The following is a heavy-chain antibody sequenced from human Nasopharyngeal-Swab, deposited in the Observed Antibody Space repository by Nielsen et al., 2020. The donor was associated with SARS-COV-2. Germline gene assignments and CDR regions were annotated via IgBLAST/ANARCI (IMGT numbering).Heavy chain of an antibody. CDR3: ARDIYGDYPFDY. CDR1: GFTFSSYA. Sequence: GESLKISCAASGFTFSSYAMSWVRQAPGKGLEWVSTISGSGDISYYADSVKGRFTISRDNSNNTLYLQMDSLRAEDTAVYYCARDIYGDYPFDYRGQGTLVTVSS. CDR2: ISGSGDIS. J-gene: IGHJ4*02. V-gene: IGHV3-23*01. D-gene: IGHD4-17*01.